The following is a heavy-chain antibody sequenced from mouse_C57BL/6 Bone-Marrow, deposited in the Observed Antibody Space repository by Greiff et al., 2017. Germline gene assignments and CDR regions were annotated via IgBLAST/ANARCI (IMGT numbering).Heavy chain of an antibody. CDR1: GYTFTSYW. D-gene: IGHD1-1*01. CDR2: IYPGSGST. Sequence: QVQLQQPGAELVKPGASVKMSCKASGYTFTSYWITWVKQRPGQGLAWIGDIYPGSGSTNYNEKFKSKATLTVDTSSSTAYMQLSSLTSEDSAVYYCARRGYYGPLYYAMDYWGQGTSVTVSS. J-gene: IGHJ4*01. CDR3: ARRGYYGPLYYAMDY. V-gene: IGHV1-55*01.